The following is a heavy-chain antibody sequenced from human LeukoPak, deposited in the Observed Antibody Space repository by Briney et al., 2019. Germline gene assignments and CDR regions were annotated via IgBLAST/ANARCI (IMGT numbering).Heavy chain of an antibody. Sequence: GGSLRLSCTASGIMFSGYWMSWVRQAPGKGLEWVANIKQHGTERYYVDSVKGRFTISRDDAKKSVYLQMNSLRAEDTAVYYCASDGGPFDHWGQGILVTVAS. CDR1: GIMFSGYW. V-gene: IGHV3-7*01. J-gene: IGHJ4*02. D-gene: IGHD3-16*01. CDR3: ASDGGPFDH. CDR2: IKQHGTER.